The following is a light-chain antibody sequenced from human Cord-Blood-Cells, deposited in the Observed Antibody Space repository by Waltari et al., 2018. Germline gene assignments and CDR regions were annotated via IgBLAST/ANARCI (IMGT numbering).Light chain of an antibody. Sequence: QSALTQPASVSGSPGQSITISCTGTSSDVGSYNLVSWYQQHPGKAPKLMIYEGSKRPSGVSNLFAGSKSGNTASLTISGLQAEDEADYYCCSYAGRSTLFGGGTKLTVL. CDR1: SSDVGSYNL. CDR3: CSYAGRSTL. J-gene: IGLJ3*02. V-gene: IGLV2-23*01. CDR2: EGS.